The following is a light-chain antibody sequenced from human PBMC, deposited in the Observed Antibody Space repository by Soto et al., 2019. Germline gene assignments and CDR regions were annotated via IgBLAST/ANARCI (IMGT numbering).Light chain of an antibody. V-gene: IGLV2-14*01. Sequence: QAASVSGSPRQSITISCTGTSSDVGGYNYVSWYQQHPGKAPKLMIYDVNNRPSGVSNRFSGSKSGNTASLTISGLQAEDEADYYCSSYTGSSTYVVFGGGTKLTVL. CDR2: DVN. J-gene: IGLJ2*01. CDR3: SSYTGSSTYVV. CDR1: SSDVGGYNY.